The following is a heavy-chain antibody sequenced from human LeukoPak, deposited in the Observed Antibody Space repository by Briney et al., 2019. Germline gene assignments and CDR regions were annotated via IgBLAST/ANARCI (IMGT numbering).Heavy chain of an antibody. J-gene: IGHJ3*02. CDR2: IRNKAKSYAT. V-gene: IGHV3-73*01. D-gene: IGHD3-22*01. Sequence: PGGSLRLSCAASGFTFSDSAMLWVRQASGKGLEWVGRIRNKAKSYATAYAESVKGMFTISRDDTKNTAYLQMNSLKTEDTAVYYCTHYYDSSGYYGAFDIWGQGTMVTVSS. CDR1: GFTFSDSA. CDR3: THYYDSSGYYGAFDI.